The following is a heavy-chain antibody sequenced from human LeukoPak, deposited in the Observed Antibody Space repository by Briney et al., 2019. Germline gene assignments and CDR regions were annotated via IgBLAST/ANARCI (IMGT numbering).Heavy chain of an antibody. CDR2: IYYSGST. CDR1: GGSISSYY. Sequence: SETLSLTCTVSGGSISSYYWSWIRQPPGKGLEWIGYIYYSGSTNYNPSLKSRVTISVDTSKNQFSLKLSSVTAADTAVYYCARVRSYDFWSGYYRPGYYYYGMDVWGQGTTVTVFS. V-gene: IGHV4-59*01. CDR3: ARVRSYDFWSGYYRPGYYYYGMDV. D-gene: IGHD3-3*01. J-gene: IGHJ6*02.